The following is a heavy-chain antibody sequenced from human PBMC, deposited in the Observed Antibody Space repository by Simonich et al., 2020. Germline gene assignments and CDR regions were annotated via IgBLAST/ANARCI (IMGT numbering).Heavy chain of an antibody. V-gene: IGHV1-18*01. Sequence: QVQLVQSGAEVKKPGASVKVSCKASGYTFTSYGISWVRQAPGQGLEWMGWISAYNGNTNDAQKLQGSVTMTTDTSTSTAYMELRSLRSDDTAVYYCARASRGTWWYYYFDYWGQGTLVTVSS. CDR2: ISAYNGNT. D-gene: IGHD2-15*01. CDR3: ARASRGTWWYYYFDY. J-gene: IGHJ4*02. CDR1: GYTFTSYG.